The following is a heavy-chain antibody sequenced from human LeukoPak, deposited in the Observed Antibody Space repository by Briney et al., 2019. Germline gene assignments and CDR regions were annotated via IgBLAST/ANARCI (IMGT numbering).Heavy chain of an antibody. D-gene: IGHD4-11*01. Sequence: SVKVSCKASGGTFSSYAISWVRQAPGQGLEWMGGIIPIFGTANYAQKFQGRVAITADESTSTPYMELSSLRSEDTAVYYCATKRMYCNFDYYYDHMEVWGQRDHGHRLL. CDR3: ATKRMYCNFDYYYDHMEV. J-gene: IGHJ6*03. CDR2: IIPIFGTA. V-gene: IGHV1-69*13. CDR1: GGTFSSYA.